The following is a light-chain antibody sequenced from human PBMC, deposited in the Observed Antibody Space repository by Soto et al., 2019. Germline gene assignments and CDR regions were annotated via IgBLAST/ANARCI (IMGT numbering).Light chain of an antibody. CDR2: RAC. V-gene: IGKV3-15*01. J-gene: IGKJ1*01. CDR3: QQYKTYWT. Sequence: EVVMTQSPASLSASPGERVTLSCRARQNIRSILSWYQERPGQATRLLIYRACTRATGVPARFSGSGSGTEFTLTISSLQPDDFATYYCQQYKTYWTFGPGTKVDIK. CDR1: QNIRSI.